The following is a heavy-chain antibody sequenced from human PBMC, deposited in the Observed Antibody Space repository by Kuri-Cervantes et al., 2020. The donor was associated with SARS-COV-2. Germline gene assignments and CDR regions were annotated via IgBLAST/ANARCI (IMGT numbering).Heavy chain of an antibody. Sequence: GSLRLSCTVSGGSISSGGYYWSWIRQHPGKGLEWIGSIYHSGSTYYNPSLKSRVTISVDTSKNQFSLKLSSVTAADTAVYYCVRDGDHWNFDYWGQGTLVTVSS. CDR2: IYHSGST. D-gene: IGHD1-1*01. J-gene: IGHJ4*02. V-gene: IGHV4-39*07. CDR1: GGSISSGGYY. CDR3: VRDGDHWNFDY.